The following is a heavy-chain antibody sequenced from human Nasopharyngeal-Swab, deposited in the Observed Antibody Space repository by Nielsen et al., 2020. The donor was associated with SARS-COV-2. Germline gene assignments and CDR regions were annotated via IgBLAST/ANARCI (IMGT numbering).Heavy chain of an antibody. CDR3: ARDLVTIFGVVTYYFDY. D-gene: IGHD3-3*01. CDR2: IWYDGSNK. CDR1: GFTFSSYG. Sequence: GESLKISCAASGFTFSSYGMHWVRQAPGKGLEWVAVIWYDGSNKYYADSVKGRFTISRDNSKNTLYLQMNSLRAEDTAVYYCARDLVTIFGVVTYYFDYWGQGTLVTVSS. J-gene: IGHJ4*02. V-gene: IGHV3-33*01.